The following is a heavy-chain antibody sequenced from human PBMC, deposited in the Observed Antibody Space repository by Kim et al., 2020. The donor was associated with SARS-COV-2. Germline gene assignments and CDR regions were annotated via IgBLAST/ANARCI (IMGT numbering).Heavy chain of an antibody. CDR3: ARDYSSSGYYYYYYGMDV. J-gene: IGHJ6*02. D-gene: IGHD3-22*01. Sequence: GSLRLSCAASGFTVSSNYMSWVRQAPGKGLEWVSVIYSGGSTYYADSVKGRFTISRDNSKNTLYLQMNSLRAEDTAVYYCARDYSSSGYYYYYYGMDVWGQGTTVTVSS. V-gene: IGHV3-53*01. CDR1: GFTVSSNY. CDR2: IYSGGST.